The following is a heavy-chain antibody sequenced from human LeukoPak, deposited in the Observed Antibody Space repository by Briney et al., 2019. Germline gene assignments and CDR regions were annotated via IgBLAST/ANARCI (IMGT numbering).Heavy chain of an antibody. V-gene: IGHV1-69*04. D-gene: IGHD6-19*01. CDR2: IIPILGIA. Sequence: GASVKVSCKASGGTFSSYAISWVRQAPGQGLEWMGRIIPILGIANYAQKFQGRVTITADKSTSTAYMELSSLRSEDTAVYYCAIFIGVRYSSGWYEDWFDPWGQGTLVTVSS. J-gene: IGHJ5*02. CDR1: GGTFSSYA. CDR3: AIFIGVRYSSGWYEDWFDP.